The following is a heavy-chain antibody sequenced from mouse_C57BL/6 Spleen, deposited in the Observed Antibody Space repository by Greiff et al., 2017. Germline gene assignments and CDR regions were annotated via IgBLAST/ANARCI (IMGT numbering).Heavy chain of an antibody. CDR1: GYTFTSYW. D-gene: IGHD2-4*01. J-gene: IGHJ1*03. CDR3: AKENYDDGSYWYFDV. CDR2: INPSNGGT. Sequence: QVQLQQPGTELVKPGASVKLSCKASGYTFTSYWMHWVKQRPGQGLEWIGNINPSNGGTNYNEKFKSKATLTVDKSSSTAYMQLSRLTSEDSAVYYCAKENYDDGSYWYFDVWGTGTTVTVSS. V-gene: IGHV1-53*01.